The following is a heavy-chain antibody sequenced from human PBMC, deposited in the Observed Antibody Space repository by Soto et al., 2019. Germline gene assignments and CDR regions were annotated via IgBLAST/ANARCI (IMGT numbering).Heavy chain of an antibody. V-gene: IGHV4-59*01. J-gene: IGHJ4*02. D-gene: IGHD5-12*01. CDR3: ARDHGYKMGWLGY. CDR1: GGSISSYY. CDR2: IYYSGST. Sequence: LSLTCTVSGGSISSYYWSWIRQPPGKGLEWIGYIYYSGSTNYNPSLKSRVTISVDTSKNQFSLKLSSVTAAETAVYYCARDHGYKMGWLGYWGQGTLVTVSS.